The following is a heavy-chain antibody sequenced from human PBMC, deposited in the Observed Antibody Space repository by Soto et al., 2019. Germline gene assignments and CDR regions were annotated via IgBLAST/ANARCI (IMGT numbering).Heavy chain of an antibody. Sequence: PSETLYLTCAVSGGSMSRTNWWSWVRQSPGKGLEWIGEIFHSGNTNYNPSLKSRVAMSVDKSQNRFSLKLSSVTAADTAVYYCARVGNYDILTGYKYFDYWGQGTLVTVSS. CDR2: IFHSGNT. CDR3: ARVGNYDILTGYKYFDY. D-gene: IGHD3-9*01. CDR1: GGSMSRTNW. J-gene: IGHJ4*02. V-gene: IGHV4-4*02.